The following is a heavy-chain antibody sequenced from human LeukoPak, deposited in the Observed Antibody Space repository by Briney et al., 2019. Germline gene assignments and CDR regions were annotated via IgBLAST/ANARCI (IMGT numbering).Heavy chain of an antibody. J-gene: IGHJ5*02. CDR3: AKDLSWNTADR. D-gene: IGHD1/OR15-1a*01. V-gene: IGHV3-74*01. Sequence: GGSLRLSCVASGFAFSNYWTHWVRQASGKAPVWVSRINPDGTTTDYADSVKGRFTISRDNARNMVFLQMNGLRADDTALYYCAKDLSWNTADRWGQGILVTVSS. CDR2: INPDGTTT. CDR1: GFAFSNYW.